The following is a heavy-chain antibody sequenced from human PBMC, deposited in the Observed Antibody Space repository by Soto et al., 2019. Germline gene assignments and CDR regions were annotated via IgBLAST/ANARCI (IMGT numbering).Heavy chain of an antibody. CDR3: ARANLRSGWTFDH. CDR2: IFHSGRI. V-gene: IGHV4-4*02. CDR1: GASIISNDW. J-gene: IGHJ4*02. D-gene: IGHD6-19*01. Sequence: SVTLSLTCSVCGASIISNDWWIWIRQTPGKGLEWIGEIFHSGRINYSPSFKSRVTISVDTSKSQFSLEMASVTAADTAVYYCARANLRSGWTFDHWGQGSPVTVSS.